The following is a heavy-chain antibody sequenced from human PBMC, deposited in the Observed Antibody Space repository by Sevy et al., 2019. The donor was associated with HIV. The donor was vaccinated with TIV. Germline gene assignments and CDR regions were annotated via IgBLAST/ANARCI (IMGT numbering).Heavy chain of an antibody. CDR1: GFTFSSYD. J-gene: IGHJ6*02. CDR3: ARSGGYSDYGMDV. Sequence: GGSLRLSCGASGFTFSSYDMHWVRQAAGKGLEWVSGIGSGGDAYYPGSVKGRFTISRENAKNSLYLQMNSLRAGDTAVYYCARSGGYSDYGMDVCGQGTTVTVSS. V-gene: IGHV3-13*01. CDR2: IGSGGDA. D-gene: IGHD5-12*01.